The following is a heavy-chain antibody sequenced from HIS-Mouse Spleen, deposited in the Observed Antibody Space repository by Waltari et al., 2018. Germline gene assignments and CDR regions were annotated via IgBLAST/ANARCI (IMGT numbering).Heavy chain of an antibody. J-gene: IGHJ3*02. CDR2: IYYSGST. V-gene: IGHV4-31*03. CDR3: ARRVVHAFDI. Sequence: QVQLQESGPGLVKPSQTLSLTCTVSGGSISSGCYHERWTRQHPGKGLEWIGYIYYSGSTYYNPSLKSRVTISVDTSKNQFSLKLSSVTAADTAVYYCARRVVHAFDIWGQGTMVTVSS. CDR1: GGSISSGCYH. D-gene: IGHD2-15*01.